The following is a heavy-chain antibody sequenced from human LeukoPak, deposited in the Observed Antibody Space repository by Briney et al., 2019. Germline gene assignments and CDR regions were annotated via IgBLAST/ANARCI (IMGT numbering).Heavy chain of an antibody. D-gene: IGHD6-19*01. CDR1: GLTFSSYG. J-gene: IGHJ4*02. Sequence: GRSLRLSCAASGLTFSSYGMHWVRQAPGEGLEWVAVIWYDGSNKYYADSVKGRFTISRDNSKNTLYLQMNSLRAEDTAVYYCARDPLSSGTPFDYWGQGTLVTVSS. CDR2: IWYDGSNK. CDR3: ARDPLSSGTPFDY. V-gene: IGHV3-33*01.